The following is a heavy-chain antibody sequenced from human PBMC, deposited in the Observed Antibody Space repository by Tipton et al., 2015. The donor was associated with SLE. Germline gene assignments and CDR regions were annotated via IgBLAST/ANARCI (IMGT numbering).Heavy chain of an antibody. CDR1: GGSFSTGYDY. Sequence: TLSLTCTVSGGSFSTGYDYWSWIRQPPGKGLEWIGYMSYSGNTYYNPSLKSRVSISIDTAKNQLSLKLSSVTAADTAVYYCVRDNGGRVPFFDYWGQGILVTVSS. V-gene: IGHV4-30-4*02. CDR2: MSYSGNT. CDR3: VRDNGGRVPFFDY. D-gene: IGHD2-8*01. J-gene: IGHJ4*02.